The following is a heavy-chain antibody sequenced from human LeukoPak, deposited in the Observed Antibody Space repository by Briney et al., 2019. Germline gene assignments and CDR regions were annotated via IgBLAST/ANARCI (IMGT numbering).Heavy chain of an antibody. CDR3: AKDGSSSWHDAFDI. CDR1: GFTFSSYG. V-gene: IGHV3-30*18. Sequence: GGSLRLSCAASGFTFSSYGMHWVRQAPGKGLEWVAVISYDGSNKYYADSVKGRFTISRDNSKNTPYLQMNSLRAEDTAVYYCAKDGSSSWHDAFDIWGQGTMVTVSS. CDR2: ISYDGSNK. J-gene: IGHJ3*02. D-gene: IGHD6-13*01.